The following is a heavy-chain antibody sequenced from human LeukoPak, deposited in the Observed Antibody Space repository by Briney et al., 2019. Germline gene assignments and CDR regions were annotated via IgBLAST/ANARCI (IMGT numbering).Heavy chain of an antibody. CDR3: AKAPDTDYGDYYY. V-gene: IGHV3-23*01. Sequence: GGSLRLSCAASGFTVSSNYMSWVRQAPGKGLEWVSAISGSGGSTYYADSVKGRFTISRDNSKNTLYLQMNSLRAEDMAVYYCAKAPDTDYGDYYYWGQGTLVTVSS. CDR1: GFTVSSNY. D-gene: IGHD4-17*01. J-gene: IGHJ4*02. CDR2: ISGSGGST.